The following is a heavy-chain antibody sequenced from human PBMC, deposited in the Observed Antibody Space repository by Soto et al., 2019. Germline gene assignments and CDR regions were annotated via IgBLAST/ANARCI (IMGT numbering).Heavy chain of an antibody. CDR2: IYQSGTT. Sequence: SETLSLTCVVSRGSITTGGNSLHWVRQPPGKGLEWIGYIYQSGTTFYNPSLRSRVTMSVDRSKNQFSLNLRSVTAADTAVYYCARGMKDTLFVFMEVWGEGTKVTVSS. V-gene: IGHV4-30-2*01. D-gene: IGHD6-6*01. CDR1: RGSITTGGNS. CDR3: ARGMKDTLFVFMEV. J-gene: IGHJ6*03.